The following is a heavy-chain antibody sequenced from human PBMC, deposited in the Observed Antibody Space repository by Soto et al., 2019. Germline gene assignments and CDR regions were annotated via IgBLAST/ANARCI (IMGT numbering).Heavy chain of an antibody. V-gene: IGHV4-59*12. CDR3: ARDGYCVSSTCSFLPDV. D-gene: IGHD2-2*03. CDR2: INYSGST. Sequence: SETLSLTCTVSGGSISSFYWTWIRQPPGKGLEWIGYINYSGSTNYNPSLKSRFTISRDNAKNSLYLQKDSLRDEDMAVYYCARDGYCVSSTCSFLPDVWGQGTTVTVSS. CDR1: GGSISSFY. J-gene: IGHJ6*02.